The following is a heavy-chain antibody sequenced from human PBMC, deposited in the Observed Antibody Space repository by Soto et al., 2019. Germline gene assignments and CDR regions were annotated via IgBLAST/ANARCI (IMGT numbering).Heavy chain of an antibody. J-gene: IGHJ6*02. V-gene: IGHV3-30*18. CDR1: GFTFSSYG. Sequence: GGSLRLSCAASGFTFSSYGMHWVRQAPGKGLEWVAVISYDGSNKYYADSVKGRFTISRDNSKNTLYLQMNSLRAEDTAVYYCAKDLGADYYYYYGMDVWGQGTTVTVSS. CDR2: ISYDGSNK. D-gene: IGHD7-27*01. CDR3: AKDLGADYYYYYGMDV.